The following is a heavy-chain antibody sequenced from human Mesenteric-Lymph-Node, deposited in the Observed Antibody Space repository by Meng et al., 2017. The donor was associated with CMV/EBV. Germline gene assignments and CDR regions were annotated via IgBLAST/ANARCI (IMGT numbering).Heavy chain of an antibody. CDR3: ASSPQDYDSSGYATGYYFDY. D-gene: IGHD3-22*01. V-gene: IGHV4-59*01. Sequence: SETLSLTCTVSGGSISSYYWSWIRQPPGKGLEWIGYIYYSGSTNYNPSLKSRVTISVDTSKNQFSLKLSSVTAADTAVYDCASSPQDYDSSGYATGYYFDYWGQGTLVTVSS. CDR2: IYYSGST. CDR1: GGSISSYY. J-gene: IGHJ4*02.